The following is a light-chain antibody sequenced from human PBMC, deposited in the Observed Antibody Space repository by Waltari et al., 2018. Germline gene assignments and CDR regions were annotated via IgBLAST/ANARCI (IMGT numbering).Light chain of an antibody. CDR1: QSISPW. Sequence: DIQMTQSPSTLSASVGDRVTITCRASQSISPWLAWYQQKPGKAPDLLCYKESVLESGVPSRFSGSGSGTEFTLTIRSLQPADFATYYCQQYETYSYTFGQGTKLQMK. V-gene: IGKV1-5*03. J-gene: IGKJ2*01. CDR3: QQYETYSYT. CDR2: KES.